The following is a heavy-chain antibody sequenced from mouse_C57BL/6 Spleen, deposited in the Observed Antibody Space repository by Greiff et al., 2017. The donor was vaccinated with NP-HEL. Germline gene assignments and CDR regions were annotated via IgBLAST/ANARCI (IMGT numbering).Heavy chain of an antibody. Sequence: EVQLVESGEGLVKPGGSLKLSCAASGFTFSSYAMSWVRQTPEKRLEWVAYISSGGDYIYYADTVKGRFTISRDNARNTLYLQMSSLKSEDTAMYYCTRGDYGNSYYFDDWGQGTTLTVSS. J-gene: IGHJ2*01. CDR1: GFTFSSYA. V-gene: IGHV5-9-1*02. D-gene: IGHD2-1*01. CDR3: TRGDYGNSYYFDD. CDR2: ISSGGDYI.